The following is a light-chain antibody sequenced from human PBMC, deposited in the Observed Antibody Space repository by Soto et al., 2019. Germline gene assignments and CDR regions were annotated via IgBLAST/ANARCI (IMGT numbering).Light chain of an antibody. CDR1: QSVSSTF. Sequence: EIVLTQSPGSLSLSPGERATLSCRASQSVSSTFFAWYQQRPGQAPRLLMYGPSSRATGIPERFSGSGSGTAFTLTISRLEPEDLALYYCQQFDSSVTFGQGTKVEIK. V-gene: IGKV3-20*01. CDR3: QQFDSSVT. J-gene: IGKJ1*01. CDR2: GPS.